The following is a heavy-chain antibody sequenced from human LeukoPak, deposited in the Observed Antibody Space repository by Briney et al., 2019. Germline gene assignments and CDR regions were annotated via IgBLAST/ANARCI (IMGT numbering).Heavy chain of an antibody. J-gene: IGHJ6*02. CDR3: ARDQTVTTDYYYYYGMDV. V-gene: IGHV3-7*01. D-gene: IGHD4-17*01. Sequence: GGSLRLSCAASGFTFRNYRMNWVRQAPGKGLEWVANIKQDGSEKYYVDSVKGRFTISRDNAKNSLYLQMNSLRAEDTAVYYCARDQTVTTDYYYYYGMDVWGQGTTVTVSS. CDR1: GFTFRNYR. CDR2: IKQDGSEK.